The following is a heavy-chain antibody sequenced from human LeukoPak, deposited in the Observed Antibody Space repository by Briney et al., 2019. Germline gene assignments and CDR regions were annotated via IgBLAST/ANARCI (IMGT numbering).Heavy chain of an antibody. J-gene: IGHJ2*01. Sequence: GASVKVSCKASGYTVTSYYMHWVRQAPGQGLEWMGIINPSGGSTGYAQKFQGRVTMTRDTSTSTVYMELSSRRSADTAVYYYANPHDGTTAYYWHFALGGRGTLVTVSS. D-gene: IGHD4-17*01. CDR2: INPSGGST. V-gene: IGHV1-46*01. CDR3: ANPHDGTTAYYWHFAL. CDR1: GYTVTSYY.